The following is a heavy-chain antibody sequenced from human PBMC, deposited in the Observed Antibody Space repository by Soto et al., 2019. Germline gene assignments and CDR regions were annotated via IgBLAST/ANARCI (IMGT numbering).Heavy chain of an antibody. CDR3: ARASRAGAAVDY. J-gene: IGHJ4*02. CDR1: GGSISSGDYY. V-gene: IGHV4-30-4*01. CDR2: IYYDGST. D-gene: IGHD6-13*01. Sequence: SETLSLTCTVSGGSISSGDYYWSWIRQPPGKGLEWIGYIYYDGSTNYNAPLKSRVTISLNTSKNQFSLKLSSVTAPDTAVYYCARASRAGAAVDYWGQGTLVTVSS.